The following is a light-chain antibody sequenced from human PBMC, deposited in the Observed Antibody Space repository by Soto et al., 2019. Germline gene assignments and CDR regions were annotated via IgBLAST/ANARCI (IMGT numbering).Light chain of an antibody. V-gene: IGKV1-5*03. CDR3: QHYNSYSEA. J-gene: IGKJ1*01. Sequence: DIQMTQSPSTLSGSVGDRVTITCGASQTISSWLAWYQQKPGKAPKLLIYKASTLKSGVPSRFSGSGSGTEFTLTISSLQPDDFATYYCQHYNSYSEAFGQGPRWIS. CDR1: QTISSW. CDR2: KAS.